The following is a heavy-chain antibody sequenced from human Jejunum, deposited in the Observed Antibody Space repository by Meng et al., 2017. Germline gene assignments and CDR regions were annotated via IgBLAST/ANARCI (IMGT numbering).Heavy chain of an antibody. CDR1: GCSVSTTDW. CDR3: ARDPRTNWASRFFDN. V-gene: IGHV4-4*02. CDR2: ISRSGRA. D-gene: IGHD1/OR15-1a*01. J-gene: IGHJ4*02. Sequence: VHPTGPGPGLVRPSGPRSLTCAGSGCSVSTTDWWSWVRQPPGKGLEWIGEISRSGRANYNPSLKGRVTISLDRSMNLFSLKLDSVTAADAAVYYCARDPRTNWASRFFDNWGQGTLVTVSS.